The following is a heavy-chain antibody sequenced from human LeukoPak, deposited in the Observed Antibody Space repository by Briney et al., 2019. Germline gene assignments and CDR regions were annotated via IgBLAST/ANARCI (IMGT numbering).Heavy chain of an antibody. CDR2: IDPSDSYI. V-gene: IGHV5-10-1*01. CDR1: GYSFTSYW. J-gene: IGHJ4*02. CDR3: ARHAPQSDYPRHFDY. Sequence: GESLKISCKGSGYSFTSYWISWVRQMPGKGLEWMGRIDPSDSYINYSPSFQGHVTISADKSISTAYLQWSSLKASDIAMYYCARHAPQSDYPRHFDYWGQGTLVTVSS. D-gene: IGHD4-17*01.